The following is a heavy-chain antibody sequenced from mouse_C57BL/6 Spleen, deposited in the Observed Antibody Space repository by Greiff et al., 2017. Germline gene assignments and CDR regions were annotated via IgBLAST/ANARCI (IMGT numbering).Heavy chain of an antibody. D-gene: IGHD1-1*01. CDR2: IDPSDSYT. J-gene: IGHJ2*01. CDR3: ARSRDYDSSYY. Sequence: VQLQQPGAELVMPGASVKLSCKASGYTFTSYWMHWVKQRPGQGLEWIGEIDPSDSYTNYNQKFKGKSTLTVDKSSSTAYMQLSSLTSEDSAVDYWARSRDYDSSYYWGQGTTLTVSS. CDR1: GYTFTSYW. V-gene: IGHV1-69*01.